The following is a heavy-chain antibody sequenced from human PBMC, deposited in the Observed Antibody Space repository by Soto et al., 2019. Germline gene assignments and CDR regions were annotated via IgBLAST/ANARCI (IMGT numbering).Heavy chain of an antibody. V-gene: IGHV3-30*18. CDR1: GFTFSSYG. J-gene: IGHJ6*02. D-gene: IGHD4-17*01. Sequence: GGSLRLSCAASGFTFSSYGMHWVRQAPGKGLEWVAVISYDGSNKYYADSVKGRFTISRDNSKNTLYLQMNSLRAEDTAVYYCAKVNGDPRGYYYYGMDVWGQGTTVTVSS. CDR2: ISYDGSNK. CDR3: AKVNGDPRGYYYYGMDV.